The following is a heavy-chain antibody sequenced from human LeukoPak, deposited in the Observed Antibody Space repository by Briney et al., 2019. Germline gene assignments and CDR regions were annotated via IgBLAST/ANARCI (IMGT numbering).Heavy chain of an antibody. CDR2: ISSSSSTI. Sequence: GGSLRLSCAASGFTFSSYSMNWVRQAPGKGLEWVSYISSSSSTIYYADSVKGRFTISRDNVNNSLYLQMNSLRAEDTAVYYCARVPPPYDFWTGYPHYGMDVWGQGTTVTVSS. CDR1: GFTFSSYS. V-gene: IGHV3-48*01. CDR3: ARVPPPYDFWTGYPHYGMDV. D-gene: IGHD3-3*01. J-gene: IGHJ6*02.